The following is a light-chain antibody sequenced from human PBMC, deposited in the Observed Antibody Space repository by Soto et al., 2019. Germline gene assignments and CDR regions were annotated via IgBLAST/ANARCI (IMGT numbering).Light chain of an antibody. Sequence: EIVLTQSPGTLSLSPGERATLSCRASHTISSNYLAWYQQKPGQAPRLLIFGASGRSTGVPDRFSGSGSGTDFTLTISRLEPEDFAVYYCQQYSSSSTFGQGTRLEIK. CDR1: HTISSNY. V-gene: IGKV3-20*01. CDR3: QQYSSSST. CDR2: GAS. J-gene: IGKJ2*02.